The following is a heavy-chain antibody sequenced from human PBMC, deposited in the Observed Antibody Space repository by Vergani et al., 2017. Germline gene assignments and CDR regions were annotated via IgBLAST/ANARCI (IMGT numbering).Heavy chain of an antibody. Sequence: QVQLQESGPGLVKPSETLSLTCTVSGGSISSYYWSWFRQPPGKELEWIGYIKYSGSTNDNPSLKSLVTISVDTSKTQFSLKLSSVTAADTAVQYCARAVVLVVPVGYHYDYYMDVWGKGTTVTVSS. CDR2: IKYSGST. D-gene: IGHD3-22*01. CDR1: GGSISSYY. CDR3: ARAVVLVVPVGYHYDYYMDV. V-gene: IGHV4-59*01. J-gene: IGHJ6*03.